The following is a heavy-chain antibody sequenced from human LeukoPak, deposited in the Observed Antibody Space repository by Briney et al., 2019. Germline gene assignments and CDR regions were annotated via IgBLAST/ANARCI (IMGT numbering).Heavy chain of an antibody. J-gene: IGHJ4*02. CDR2: ISSSSYI. D-gene: IGHD4-17*01. CDR1: GFTFSSYS. V-gene: IGHV3-21*01. Sequence: GGSLNPPCQASGFTFSSYSMNWVRQPPGKGLDWVSSISSSSYIYYADSVKGRFTISRDNAKNSLYLQMNSLRAEDTAVYYCASVRHYGDSADYWGQGTLVTVSS. CDR3: ASVRHYGDSADY.